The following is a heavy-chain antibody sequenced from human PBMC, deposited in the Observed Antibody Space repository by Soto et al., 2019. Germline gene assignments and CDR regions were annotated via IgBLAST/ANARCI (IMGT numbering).Heavy chain of an antibody. J-gene: IGHJ4*02. CDR2: IYWDDDK. V-gene: IGHV2-5*02. CDR3: ALLRFNYGHDPFDY. D-gene: IGHD5-18*01. CDR1: GFSLNTRGVG. Sequence: QITLKESGPTLVKPTQTLTLTCTFSGFSLNTRGVGVGWIRQPPGTALEWLALIYWDDDKRYSPPLKSRLTITKDTSKNQGVLTMANMDPVDTATYCCALLRFNYGHDPFDYWGQGTLVTVSS.